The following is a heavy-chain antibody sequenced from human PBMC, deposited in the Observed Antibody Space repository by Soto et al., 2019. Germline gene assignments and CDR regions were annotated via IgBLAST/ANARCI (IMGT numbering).Heavy chain of an antibody. V-gene: IGHV3-21*01. CDR2: SSSSSTYI. CDR3: ARVYYSNLPYSFYYIDV. J-gene: IGHJ6*02. CDR1: GFTFSSYS. Sequence: GGSLRLSCAASGFTFSSYSMNWVRHAPGKGLEWVSSSSSSSTYIYYADSVKGRFTISRDNAKNSLYLQMNSLRAEDTAVYFYARVYYSNLPYSFYYIDVWGQGNTLTV. D-gene: IGHD4-4*01.